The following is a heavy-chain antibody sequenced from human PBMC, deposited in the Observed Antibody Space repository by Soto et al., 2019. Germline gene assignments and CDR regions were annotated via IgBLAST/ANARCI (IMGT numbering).Heavy chain of an antibody. CDR1: GFTFSSSA. Sequence: LRLSCAASGFTFSSSAMSWVLQAPGKGLEWVSAISGSGGSTYYADSVKGRFTISRDNSKNTLYLQMNSLRAEDTAVYYCAKRYDYGDHGGFDYWGQGTLVTVSS. J-gene: IGHJ4*02. D-gene: IGHD4-17*01. CDR2: ISGSGGST. V-gene: IGHV3-23*01. CDR3: AKRYDYGDHGGFDY.